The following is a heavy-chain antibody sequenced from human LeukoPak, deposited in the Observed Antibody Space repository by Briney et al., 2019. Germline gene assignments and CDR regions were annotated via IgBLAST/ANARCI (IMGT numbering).Heavy chain of an antibody. J-gene: IGHJ4*02. D-gene: IGHD6-13*01. CDR1: GFTFSSYA. Sequence: GGSLRLSCAASGFTFSSYAMHWVRQAPGKGLEWVAVISYDGSNKYYADSVKGRFTISRDNSKNTLYLQMNSLRAEDTAVYYCARGQGVAAAEWSFDYWGQGTLVTVSS. V-gene: IGHV3-30-3*01. CDR2: ISYDGSNK. CDR3: ARGQGVAAAEWSFDY.